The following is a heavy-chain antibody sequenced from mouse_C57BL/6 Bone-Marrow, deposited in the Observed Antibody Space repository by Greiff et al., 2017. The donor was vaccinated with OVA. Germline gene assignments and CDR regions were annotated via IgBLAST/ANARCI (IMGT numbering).Heavy chain of an antibody. V-gene: IGHV1-69*01. CDR2: IDPSDSYT. CDR1: GYTFTSYW. D-gene: IGHD1-1*01. Sequence: QVQLQQPGAELVMPGASVKLSCKASGYTFTSYWMHWVKQRPGQGLEWIGEIDPSDSYTNYNQKFKCKSTLTVDKSSSTAYMQLSSLTSEDSAVYYCARSFYYYGSSLAYWGQGTLVTVSA. J-gene: IGHJ3*01. CDR3: ARSFYYYGSSLAY.